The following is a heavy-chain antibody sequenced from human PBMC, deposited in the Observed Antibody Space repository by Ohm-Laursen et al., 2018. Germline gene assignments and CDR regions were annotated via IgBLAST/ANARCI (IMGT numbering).Heavy chain of an antibody. J-gene: IGHJ4*02. CDR1: GFTFDDYA. Sequence: SLRLSCTAFGFTFDDYAMHWVRQAPGTGLEWVSGISWNSGSIGYADSVKGRFTISRDNAKNSLYLQMNSLRAEDTALYYCAKGYSSGWYYFDYWGQGTLVTVSS. V-gene: IGHV3-9*01. CDR3: AKGYSSGWYYFDY. D-gene: IGHD6-19*01. CDR2: ISWNSGSI.